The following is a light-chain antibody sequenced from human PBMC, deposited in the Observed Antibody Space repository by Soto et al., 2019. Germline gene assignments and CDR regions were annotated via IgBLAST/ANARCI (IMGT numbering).Light chain of an antibody. CDR3: QQYHNWPPQYT. CDR2: GAS. V-gene: IGKV3-15*01. J-gene: IGKJ2*01. Sequence: EIVMTQSPASLSVSPGEGATLSCRASQSVANNVAWYQQKPGQGPRLLIHGASTRAAGVPARFSGSGSGTDFTLTISSLQSEDFAVYDCQQYHNWPPQYTFGQGTKLQIK. CDR1: QSVANN.